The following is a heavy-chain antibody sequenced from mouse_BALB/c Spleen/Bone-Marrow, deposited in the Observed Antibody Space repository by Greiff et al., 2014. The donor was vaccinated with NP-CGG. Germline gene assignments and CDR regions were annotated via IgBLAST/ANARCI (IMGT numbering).Heavy chain of an antibody. V-gene: IGHV1S135*01. J-gene: IGHJ1*01. D-gene: IGHD1-1*01. Sequence: VQLQQPGPELVKPGASVKVSCKASGYVFTSYNMYWVKQSHGKSLEWIGYIDPYNGGTSYNQKFKGKATLTVDKSSSTAYMHLNSLTSEGSAVYYCARFDPNYYGSSYGYFDVWGAGTTVTVSS. CDR3: ARFDPNYYGSSYGYFDV. CDR2: IDPYNGGT. CDR1: GYVFTSYN.